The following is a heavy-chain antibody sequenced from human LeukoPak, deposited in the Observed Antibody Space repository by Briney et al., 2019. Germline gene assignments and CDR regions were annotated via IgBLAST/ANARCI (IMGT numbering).Heavy chain of an antibody. CDR2: ISSSSSYI. CDR1: GFTFSSYS. J-gene: IGHJ3*02. V-gene: IGHV3-21*01. CDR3: ARLTKKDFWKHTMGAEGAFDI. D-gene: IGHD3-3*01. Sequence: PGGSLRLSCAASGFTFSSYSMNWVRQAPGKGLEWVSSISSSSSYIYYADSVKGRFTISRDNAKNSLYLQMNSLRAEDTAVYYCARLTKKDFWKHTMGAEGAFDIWGQGTMVTVSS.